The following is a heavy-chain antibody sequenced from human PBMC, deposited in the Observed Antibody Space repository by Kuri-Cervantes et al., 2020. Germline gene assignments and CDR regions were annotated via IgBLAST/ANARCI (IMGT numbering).Heavy chain of an antibody. Sequence: GGSLRLSCAASGFTFSSYGMHWVRQAPGKGLEWVAVISYDGSNNYYADSVKGRFTISRDNSKNTLYLQMNILRAEDTAVYYCARSAMVRGVWICDGMDVWGQGTAVTVSS. D-gene: IGHD3-10*01. J-gene: IGHJ6*02. V-gene: IGHV3-30*03. CDR2: ISYDGSNN. CDR3: ARSAMVRGVWICDGMDV. CDR1: GFTFSSYG.